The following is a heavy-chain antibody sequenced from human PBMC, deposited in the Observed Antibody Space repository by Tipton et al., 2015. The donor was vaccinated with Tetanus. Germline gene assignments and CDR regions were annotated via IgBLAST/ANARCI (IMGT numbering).Heavy chain of an antibody. Sequence: QLVQSGAEVKKPGASVKVSCKASGYTFTGYYMHWVRQAPGQGLEWMGWINPNSGGTNYAQKFQGRVTMTRDTSISTAYMEPSRLRSDDTAVYYCASSYCTNGVCYGYNWFDPWGQGTLVTVSS. J-gene: IGHJ5*02. CDR3: ASSYCTNGVCYGYNWFDP. CDR1: GYTFTGYY. CDR2: INPNSGGT. D-gene: IGHD2-8*01. V-gene: IGHV1-2*02.